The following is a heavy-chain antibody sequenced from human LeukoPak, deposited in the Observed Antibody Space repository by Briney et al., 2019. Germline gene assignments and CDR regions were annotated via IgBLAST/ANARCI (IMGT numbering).Heavy chain of an antibody. V-gene: IGHV3-7*01. CDR1: GFTFSSYW. CDR3: ARDRFSGSCDY. J-gene: IGHJ4*02. CDR2: IKQDGSEK. D-gene: IGHD1-26*01. Sequence: GGSLRLSCAASGFTFSSYWMSWVRQAPGKGLEWVANIKQDGSEKYYVDSVKGRFTISRDNAKNSLYLQMNSLRAEDTAVYYGARDRFSGSCDYWGQGTLVTVSS.